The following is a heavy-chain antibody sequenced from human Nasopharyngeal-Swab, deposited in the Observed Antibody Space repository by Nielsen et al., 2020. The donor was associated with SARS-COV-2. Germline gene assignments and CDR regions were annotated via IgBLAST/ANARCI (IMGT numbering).Heavy chain of an antibody. J-gene: IGHJ4*02. D-gene: IGHD4-17*01. CDR3: AREPDYGDYFDY. CDR2: IYYSGST. CDR1: GDSMSSGGYY. Sequence: SETLSLTCTVSGDSMSSGGYYWSWIRQPPGKGLEWIGYIYYSGSTNYNPPLKSRVTISVDTSKNQFSLKLSSVTAADTAVYYCAREPDYGDYFDYWGQGTLVTVSS. V-gene: IGHV4-61*08.